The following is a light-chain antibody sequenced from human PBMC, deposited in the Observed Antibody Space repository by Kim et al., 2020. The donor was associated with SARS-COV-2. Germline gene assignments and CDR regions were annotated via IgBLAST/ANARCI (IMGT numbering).Light chain of an antibody. CDR1: QSVSSN. Sequence: EIVMTQSPATLSVSPGERATLSCRASQSVSSNLAWYQQKPGQTPRLLIFGASTRATGIPVRFSGSGSGTEFTLTISSLQSEDFVVYYCQQYDNWALTFGGGTKVDIK. J-gene: IGKJ4*01. CDR3: QQYDNWALT. V-gene: IGKV3-15*01. CDR2: GAS.